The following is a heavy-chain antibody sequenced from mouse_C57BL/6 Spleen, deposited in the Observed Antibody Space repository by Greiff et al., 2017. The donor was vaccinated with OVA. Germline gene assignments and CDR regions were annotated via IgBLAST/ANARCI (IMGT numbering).Heavy chain of an antibody. CDR2: IHPNSGST. D-gene: IGHD2-4*01. CDR3: DRGLHLDARDY. CDR1: GYTFTSYW. J-gene: IGHJ4*01. V-gene: IGHV1-64*01. Sequence: QVQLQQPGAELVKPGASVKLSCKASGYTFTSYWMHWVKQRPGQGLEWIGMIHPNSGSTNYNEKFKSKATLTVDKSYSTAYMQLSSLTTEDSAVYYCDRGLHLDARDYWGKGTSVTVSS.